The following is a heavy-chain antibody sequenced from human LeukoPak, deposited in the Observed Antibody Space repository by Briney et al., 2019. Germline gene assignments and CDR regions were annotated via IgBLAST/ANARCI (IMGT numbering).Heavy chain of an antibody. V-gene: IGHV4-39*07. CDR1: GGSISSSSYY. J-gene: IGHJ4*02. Sequence: SETLSLTCTVSGGSISSSSYYWGWIRQPPGKGLEWIGSIYYSGSTYYNPSLKSRVTISADTSKNQFSLKLSSVTAADTAVYYCARGVYYYESSGYYTITHFDYWGQGTLVTVSS. D-gene: IGHD3-22*01. CDR2: IYYSGST. CDR3: ARGVYYYESSGYYTITHFDY.